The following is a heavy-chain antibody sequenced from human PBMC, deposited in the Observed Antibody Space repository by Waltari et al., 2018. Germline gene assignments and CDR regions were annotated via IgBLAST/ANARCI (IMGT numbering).Heavy chain of an antibody. Sequence: QVQLQESGPGLVKPSETLSLTCTVSGGSISSHYWSWIRQPPGKGLEWIGYIYYSGSTNYNPSLTSRVTRSVDTSKNQFSLKLSSVTAADTAVYYCARYSGYDYPYYYYYYGMDVWGQGTTVTVSS. V-gene: IGHV4-59*11. J-gene: IGHJ6*02. CDR2: IYYSGST. CDR3: ARYSGYDYPYYYYYYGMDV. D-gene: IGHD5-12*01. CDR1: GGSISSHY.